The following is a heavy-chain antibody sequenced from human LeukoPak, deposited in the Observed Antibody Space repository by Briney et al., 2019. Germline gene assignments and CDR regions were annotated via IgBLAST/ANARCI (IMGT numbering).Heavy chain of an antibody. D-gene: IGHD3-3*01. CDR1: GFTFSSYA. CDR2: ISYDGSNK. V-gene: IGHV3-30-3*01. J-gene: IGHJ5*02. CDR3: ARDSSLYYDFWSGVSANWFDP. Sequence: GRSLRLSSAASGFTFSSYAMHWVRQAPGKGLEWVAVISYDGSNKYYADSVKGRFTISRDNSKNTLYLQMNSLRAEDTAVYYCARDSSLYYDFWSGVSANWFDPWGQGTLVTVSS.